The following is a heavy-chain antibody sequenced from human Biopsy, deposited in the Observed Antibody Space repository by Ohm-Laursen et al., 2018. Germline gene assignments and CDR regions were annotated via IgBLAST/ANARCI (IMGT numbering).Heavy chain of an antibody. D-gene: IGHD4-11*01. Sequence: SLRLSCAASGFTFTSYAMHWVRQAPGKGLEWVAVISYDGSGEYYVDSLQGRFIIYRDNPKNTVDLQMNSVRAEDSAVYFCARDGKRWDYSTYFSWHFDLWGRGTLVTVS. J-gene: IGHJ2*01. CDR2: ISYDGSGE. CDR1: GFTFTSYA. CDR3: ARDGKRWDYSTYFSWHFDL. V-gene: IGHV3-30*03.